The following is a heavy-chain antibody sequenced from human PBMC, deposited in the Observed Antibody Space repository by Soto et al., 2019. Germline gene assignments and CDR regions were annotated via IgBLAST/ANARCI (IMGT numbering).Heavy chain of an antibody. V-gene: IGHV1-3*01. Sequence: QVHLVQSATEVKRPGASVKVSCQTSGFTFTSHAIQWVRQAPGQMPEWLGWINAGNCNTKYSRRFQGRITITRDTAASTAYMELDSLTSEDTALFYCARAPINPKWGVTMFDYLGQGPLVTVSS. CDR3: ARAPINPKWGVTMFDY. CDR1: GFTFTSHA. D-gene: IGHD7-27*01. CDR2: INAGNCNT. J-gene: IGHJ4*02.